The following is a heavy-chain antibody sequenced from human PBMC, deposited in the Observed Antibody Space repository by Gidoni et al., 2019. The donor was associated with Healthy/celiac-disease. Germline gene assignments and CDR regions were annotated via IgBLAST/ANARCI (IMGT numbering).Heavy chain of an antibody. CDR3: ARDLMYYGSGTETEPYWYFDL. CDR1: GFTFSSYS. V-gene: IGHV3-21*01. CDR2: ISSSSSYI. J-gene: IGHJ2*01. D-gene: IGHD3-10*01. Sequence: EVQLVESGGGLVKPGGSLRLPCAASGFTFSSYSMTWLRQAPGKGLEWVSSISSSSSYIYYADSVKGRFTISRDNAKNSLYLQMNSLRAEDTAVYYCARDLMYYGSGTETEPYWYFDLWGRGTLVTVSS.